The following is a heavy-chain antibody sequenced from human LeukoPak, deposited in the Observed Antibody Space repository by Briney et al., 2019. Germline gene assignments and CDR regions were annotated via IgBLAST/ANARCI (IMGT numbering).Heavy chain of an antibody. J-gene: IGHJ4*02. V-gene: IGHV1-2*02. CDR3: ATAYCSGGSCYWSFDY. CDR2: INPNSGGT. Sequence: ASVKVSCKASGYTFTGYYMHWVRQAPGQGLEWMGWINPNSGGTNYAQKFQGRVTMTEDTSTDTAYMELSSLRSEDTAVYYCATAYCSGGSCYWSFDYWGQGTLVTVSS. D-gene: IGHD2-15*01. CDR1: GYTFTGYY.